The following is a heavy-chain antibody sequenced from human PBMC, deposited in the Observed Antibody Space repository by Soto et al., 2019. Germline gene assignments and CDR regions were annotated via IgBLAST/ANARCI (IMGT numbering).Heavy chain of an antibody. CDR2: IIPIFGTA. J-gene: IGHJ4*02. Sequence: QVQLVQSGAEVKKPGSSVKVSCKASGGTFSSYAISWVRQAPGQGLEWMGGIIPIFGTANYAQKFQGRVTITADESTSTAYMGLSSLRSEDTAVYYCLNRGTNRNPTFDYWGQGTLVTVSS. V-gene: IGHV1-69*01. CDR1: GGTFSSYA. CDR3: LNRGTNRNPTFDY. D-gene: IGHD1-1*01.